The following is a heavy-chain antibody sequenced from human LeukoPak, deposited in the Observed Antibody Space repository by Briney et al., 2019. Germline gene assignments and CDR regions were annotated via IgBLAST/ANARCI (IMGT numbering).Heavy chain of an antibody. CDR3: ATTDDYGDYVRAFDI. Sequence: SETLSLTCTVSGGSISTYYWSWIRQPPGKGLEWIGYIYYSGSTSYNPSLKSRVTISVDTSKNQFSLKLSSVTAADTAVYYCATTDDYGDYVRAFDIWGRGTMVTVSS. D-gene: IGHD4-17*01. J-gene: IGHJ3*02. CDR2: IYYSGST. CDR1: GGSISTYY. V-gene: IGHV4-59*08.